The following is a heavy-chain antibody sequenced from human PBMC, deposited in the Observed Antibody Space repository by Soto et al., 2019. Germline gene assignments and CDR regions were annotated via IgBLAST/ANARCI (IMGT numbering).Heavy chain of an antibody. CDR2: LSDDGEIK. Sequence: QVQMVESGGGVVQPGRSLRLSCAASGFTLVSNGGHWVRQAPGKGLEWVAVLSDDGEIKNYADSVKGRFTISRDNSKNTLYLQMNSLRPEDTAVYYCARLRNWNYDRQIDYWGQGTLVTVSS. CDR1: GFTLVSNG. J-gene: IGHJ4*02. CDR3: ARLRNWNYDRQIDY. D-gene: IGHD1-7*01. V-gene: IGHV3-30*04.